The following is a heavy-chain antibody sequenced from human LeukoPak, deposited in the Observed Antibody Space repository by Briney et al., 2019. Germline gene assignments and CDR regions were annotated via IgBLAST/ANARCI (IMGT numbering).Heavy chain of an antibody. V-gene: IGHV3-74*01. J-gene: IGHJ2*01. CDR1: GFTFTRSW. Sequence: PGGSLRLTCAPSGFTFTRSWMHWVRQTPGKGLVWVSRINSDGSSTSYADSVKGRFTISRDNAKNTLYLQMNSLRAEDTAMYYCARGSDCSGGSCYSYWYFDLWGRGTLVTVSS. CDR3: ARGSDCSGGSCYSYWYFDL. D-gene: IGHD2-15*01. CDR2: INSDGSST.